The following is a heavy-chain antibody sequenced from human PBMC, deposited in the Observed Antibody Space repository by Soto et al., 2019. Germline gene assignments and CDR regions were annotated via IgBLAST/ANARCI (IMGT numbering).Heavy chain of an antibody. D-gene: IGHD3-10*01. CDR3: AHRRMVRGTNQNCFDP. Sequence: SGPTLVNPTQTLMLTCTFSGFSLTTSGVSVGWIRQPPGKALEWLALIYWDDDKRYSPSLKSRLTITKDISKNQVVLTMTNVDPLDTATYYCAHRRMVRGTNQNCFDPWGQGTLVTVSS. V-gene: IGHV2-5*02. J-gene: IGHJ5*02. CDR2: IYWDDDK. CDR1: GFSLTTSGVS.